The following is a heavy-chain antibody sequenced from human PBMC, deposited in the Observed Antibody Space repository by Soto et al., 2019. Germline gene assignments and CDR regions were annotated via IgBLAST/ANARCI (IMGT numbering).Heavy chain of an antibody. CDR3: AHRVLRTVFGLVTTTAIYFDF. D-gene: IGHD3-3*01. V-gene: IGHV2-5*02. CDR2: IFWDYDK. J-gene: IGHJ4*02. Sequence: QITLNESGPTQVKPRQTLTLTCTFSGFSLTTSGVGVGWIRQSPGKAPERLALIFWDYDKRYSPSLKSRLTITKDTSKTQVVLTMADLDPADTATYYCAHRVLRTVFGLVTTTAIYFDFWGQGTPVAVSS. CDR1: GFSLTTSGVG.